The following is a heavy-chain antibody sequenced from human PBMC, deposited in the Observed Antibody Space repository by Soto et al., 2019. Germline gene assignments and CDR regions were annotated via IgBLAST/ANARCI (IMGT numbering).Heavy chain of an antibody. CDR3: ARDCSGGSCYGGFGP. J-gene: IGHJ5*02. V-gene: IGHV4-34*01. D-gene: IGHD2-15*01. CDR1: GGSFSGYY. CDR2: INHSGST. Sequence: SETLSLTCAVYGGSFSGYYWSWIRQPPGKGLEWIGEINHSGSTNYNPSLKSRVTISVDTSKNQFSLKLSSVTAADTAVYYRARDCSGGSCYGGFGPWGQGTLVTVSS.